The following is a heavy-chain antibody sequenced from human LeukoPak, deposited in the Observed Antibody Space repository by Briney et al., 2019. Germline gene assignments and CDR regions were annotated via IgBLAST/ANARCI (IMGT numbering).Heavy chain of an antibody. Sequence: SETLSFTCTVSGGSISSYYWSWIRQPPGKGLEWIGYIYYSGTTNYNPSLKSRVTISVDTSKNQFSLKLSSVTAADTAVYYCARGVYIAAAQYAYWGQGTLVTVSS. CDR3: ARGVYIAAAQYAY. V-gene: IGHV4-59*01. J-gene: IGHJ4*02. CDR2: IYYSGTT. D-gene: IGHD6-13*01. CDR1: GGSISSYY.